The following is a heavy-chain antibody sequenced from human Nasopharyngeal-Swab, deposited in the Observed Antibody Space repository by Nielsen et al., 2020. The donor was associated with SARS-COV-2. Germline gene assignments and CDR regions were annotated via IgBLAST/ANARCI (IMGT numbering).Heavy chain of an antibody. CDR2: IRSKANSYAT. J-gene: IGHJ3*02. V-gene: IGHV3-73*01. CDR3: TRLRYDFWSGWGAADAFDI. Sequence: VRQMPGKGLEWVGRIRSKANSYATAYAASVKGRFTISRDDSKNTAYLQMNGLKTEDTVVYYCTRLRYDFWSGWGAADAFDIWGQGTMVTVSS. D-gene: IGHD3-3*01.